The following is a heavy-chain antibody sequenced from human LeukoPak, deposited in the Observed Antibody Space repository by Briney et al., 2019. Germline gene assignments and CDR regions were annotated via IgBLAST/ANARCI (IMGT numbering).Heavy chain of an antibody. D-gene: IGHD6-13*01. Sequence: GGSLRLSCAASGFTFSSYAMHWVRQAPGKGLEWVAVISYDGSNKYYADSVKGRFTISRDNSKNTLYLQMNSLRTDDTAVYYCARGLQQQLGWFDPWGQGTLVTVSS. V-gene: IGHV3-30*04. CDR1: GFTFSSYA. CDR3: ARGLQQQLGWFDP. CDR2: ISYDGSNK. J-gene: IGHJ5*02.